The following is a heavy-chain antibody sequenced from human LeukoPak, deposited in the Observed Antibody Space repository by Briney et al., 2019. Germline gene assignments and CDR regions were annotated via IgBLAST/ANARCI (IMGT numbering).Heavy chain of an antibody. Sequence: SETLSLTCTVSDDSIRGSIYFWSWIRQPPGKGLEWIGYVSYSGSTDYSPSLKGRVAISIDMSKNHFSLKLTSVSAADTAVYYCAIALRGYYMDVWGKGTTVTVSS. D-gene: IGHD4-17*01. J-gene: IGHJ6*03. CDR1: DDSIRGSIYF. V-gene: IGHV4-61*03. CDR3: AIALRGYYMDV. CDR2: VSYSGST.